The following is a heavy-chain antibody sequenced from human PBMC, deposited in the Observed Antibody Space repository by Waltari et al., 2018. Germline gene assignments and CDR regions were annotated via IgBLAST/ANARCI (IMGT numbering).Heavy chain of an antibody. CDR3: AHSGYSYGLGWFDP. CDR1: GFSLSTSGVG. D-gene: IGHD5-18*01. V-gene: IGHV2-5*01. CDR2: IYWNDDK. J-gene: IGHJ5*02. Sequence: QITLKESGPTLVKPTQTLTLTCTFSGFSLSTSGVGVGWIRQPPGKALEWLALIYWNDDKRYIPSLKSRLTITKDTSKNQVVLTMTNMDPVDTATYYCAHSGYSYGLGWFDPWGQGTLVTVSS.